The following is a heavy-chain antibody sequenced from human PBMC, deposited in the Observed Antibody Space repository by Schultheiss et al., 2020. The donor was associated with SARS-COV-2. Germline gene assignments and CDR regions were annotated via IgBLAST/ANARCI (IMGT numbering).Heavy chain of an antibody. J-gene: IGHJ4*02. CDR2: INHSGST. V-gene: IGHV4-4*02. Sequence: SETLSLTCAVSGGSISSSNWWSWIRQPPGKGLEWIGEINHSGSTNYNPSLKSRVTISVDTSKNQFSLKLSSVTAADTAVYYCARVSTMVRGVTQDDYWGQGTLVTVSS. CDR1: GGSISSSNW. CDR3: ARVSTMVRGVTQDDY. D-gene: IGHD3-10*01.